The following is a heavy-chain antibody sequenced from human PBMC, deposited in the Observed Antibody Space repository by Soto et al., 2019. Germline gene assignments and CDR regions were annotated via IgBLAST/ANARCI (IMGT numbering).Heavy chain of an antibody. CDR2: IYWNDDT. CDR3: AHRGYGNYPRDNWFDP. J-gene: IGHJ5*02. CDR1: GFSITTAGAG. Sequence: ESGPTLVKPTQTLTLTCTFAGFSITTAGAGVGWIRQPTGKALEWLALIYWNDDTRYSPSLKSRLTITKDTSKNQVVLRMTNMDPVDTATYYCAHRGYGNYPRDNWFDPWGQGILVIVSS. V-gene: IGHV2-5*01. D-gene: IGHD4-17*01.